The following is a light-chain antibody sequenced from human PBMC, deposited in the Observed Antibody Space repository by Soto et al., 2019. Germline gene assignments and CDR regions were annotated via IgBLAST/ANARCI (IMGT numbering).Light chain of an antibody. CDR1: SSSIGSNT. J-gene: IGLJ1*01. V-gene: IGLV1-44*01. CDR2: SSN. Sequence: QSVLTQPPSASGTPGQRVTISCSGSSSSIGSNTVTWYHQLPGTAPKLLIHSSNQRPSGVPDRFSGSKSGTSASLAISGLQSEDESDYYCAAWDDXLNGYVFGSGTKVTXL. CDR3: AAWDDXLNGYV.